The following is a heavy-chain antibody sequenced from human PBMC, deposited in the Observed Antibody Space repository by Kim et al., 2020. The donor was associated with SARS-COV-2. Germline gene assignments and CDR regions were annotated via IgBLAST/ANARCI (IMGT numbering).Heavy chain of an antibody. CDR2: IYYSGST. CDR1: GGSISSSSYY. Sequence: SETLSLTCTVSGGSISSSSYYWGWIRQPPGKGLEWIGSIYYSGSTYYNPSLKSRVTISVDTSKNQFSLKLSSVTAADTAVYYCAKDSSAYIDAFDIWGQGTMVTVSS. CDR3: AKDSSAYIDAFDI. D-gene: IGHD3-22*01. J-gene: IGHJ3*02. V-gene: IGHV4-39*02.